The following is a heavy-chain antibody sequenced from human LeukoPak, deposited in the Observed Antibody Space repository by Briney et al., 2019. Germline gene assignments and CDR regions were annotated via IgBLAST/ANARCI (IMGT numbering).Heavy chain of an antibody. V-gene: IGHV4-30-4*08. CDR3: ASDYSNYENYFDY. CDR1: GGSISSGDYY. CDR2: IYYSGST. Sequence: SETPSLTCTVSGGSISSGDYYWSWIRQPPGKGLEWIGYIYYSGSTYYNPSLKSRVTISVDTSKNQFSLKLSSVTAADTAVYYCASDYSNYENYFDYWGQGTLVTVSS. D-gene: IGHD4-11*01. J-gene: IGHJ4*02.